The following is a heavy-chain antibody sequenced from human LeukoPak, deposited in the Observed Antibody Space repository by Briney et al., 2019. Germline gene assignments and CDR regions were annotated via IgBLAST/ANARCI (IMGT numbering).Heavy chain of an antibody. CDR3: ARYCSSTSCPSHDYYYGMDV. D-gene: IGHD2-2*01. J-gene: IGHJ6*02. V-gene: IGHV4-34*01. CDR2: INHSGST. Sequence: PETLSLTCAVYGGSFSGYYWSWIRQPPGKGLEWIGEINHSGSTNYNPSLKSRVTISVDTSKNQFSLKLSSVTAADTAVYYCARYCSSTSCPSHDYYYGMDVWGQGTTVTVSS. CDR1: GGSFSGYY.